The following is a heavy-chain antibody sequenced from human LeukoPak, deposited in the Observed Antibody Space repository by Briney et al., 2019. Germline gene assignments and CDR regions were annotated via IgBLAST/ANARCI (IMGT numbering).Heavy chain of an antibody. CDR2: ISSSSSTI. V-gene: IGHV3-48*01. Sequence: GGSRRLSWAASGFTFSSYSMNWVRQAPGKGLEWVSYISSSSSTIYYADSVRGRFTISRDNSKSTLSLQMNSLRAEDTAIYYCATYRQVLLPFESWGQGTLVTVSS. J-gene: IGHJ4*02. CDR3: ATYRQVLLPFES. D-gene: IGHD2-8*02. CDR1: GFTFSSYS.